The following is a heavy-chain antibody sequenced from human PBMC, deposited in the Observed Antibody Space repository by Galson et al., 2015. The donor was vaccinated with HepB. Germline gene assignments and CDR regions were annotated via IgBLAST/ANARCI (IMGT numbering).Heavy chain of an antibody. D-gene: IGHD2-15*01. CDR3: ATAYRCSGGRCDSLGDY. V-gene: IGHV3-23*01. J-gene: IGHJ4*02. CDR1: GFTFSGYT. CDR2: ISGSGYTT. Sequence: SLRLSCAASGFTFSGYTMSWVRQAPGKGLEWVSAISGSGYTTYYGDSAEGRFTISRDNSKNTLYLQMNSLRAEDTAIYYCATAYRCSGGRCDSLGDYWGQGTLVTVSS.